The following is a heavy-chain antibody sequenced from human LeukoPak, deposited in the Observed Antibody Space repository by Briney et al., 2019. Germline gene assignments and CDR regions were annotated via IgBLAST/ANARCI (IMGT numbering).Heavy chain of an antibody. CDR1: GGTFSSYA. J-gene: IGHJ4*02. V-gene: IGHV1-69*05. CDR2: IIPIFGTA. D-gene: IGHD1-26*01. CDR3: ARSPRDLIVGATRFDY. Sequence: ASVKVSCKASGGTFSSYAISWVRQAPGQGLEWMGGIIPIFGTANYAQKFQGRVTITTDESTSTAYMELSSLRSEDMAVYYCARSPRDLIVGATRFDYWGQGTLVTVSS.